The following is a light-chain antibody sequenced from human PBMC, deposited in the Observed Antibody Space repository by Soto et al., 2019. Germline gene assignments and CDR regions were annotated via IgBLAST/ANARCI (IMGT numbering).Light chain of an antibody. CDR2: TNN. Sequence: QSVLTQPPSASATPGQRVTISCSGSNSNIGTNTVNWYQQLPGTAPRLLIYTNNQRPSGVPQRFSGSKTGTSASLAIGGLQSEDGADYYCAAWDDSLGAYVFGTGTMVT. CDR3: AAWDDSLGAYV. CDR1: NSNIGTNT. J-gene: IGLJ1*01. V-gene: IGLV1-44*01.